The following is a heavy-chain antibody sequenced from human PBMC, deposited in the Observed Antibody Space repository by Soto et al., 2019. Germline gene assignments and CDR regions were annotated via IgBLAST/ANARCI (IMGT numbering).Heavy chain of an antibody. CDR1: GFTFSSYG. CDR3: ARVYYDVLTGFSQSEIDY. V-gene: IGHV3-33*01. Sequence: ESGGGVVQAGRSLRLSCAASGFTFSSYGMHWVRQAPGKGLEWVAVIWYDGSKKYYADSVKGRFTISRDNSKNTLYLQMNSLRVEDTAVYYCARVYYDVLTGFSQSEIDYWGQGTLLTVSS. D-gene: IGHD3-9*01. J-gene: IGHJ4*02. CDR2: IWYDGSKK.